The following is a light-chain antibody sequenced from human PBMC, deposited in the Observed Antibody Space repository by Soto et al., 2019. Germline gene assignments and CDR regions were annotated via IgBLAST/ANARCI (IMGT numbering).Light chain of an antibody. V-gene: IGKV3-15*01. CDR3: QQYNNWPPT. CDR1: QSVSSK. J-gene: IGKJ5*01. CDR2: GAS. Sequence: EIVMTQSPATLSVSPGERAPLSCRASQSVSSKLAWYQQKPGQAPRLLIYGASTRATGFPARFSGSGSGTEFTLTISSLQSEDFAVYYCQQYNNWPPTFGQGTRLEIK.